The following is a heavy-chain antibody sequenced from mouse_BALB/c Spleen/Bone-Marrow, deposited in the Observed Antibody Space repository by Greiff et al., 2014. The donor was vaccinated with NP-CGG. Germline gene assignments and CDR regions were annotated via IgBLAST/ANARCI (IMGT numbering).Heavy chain of an antibody. CDR3: ASYVYGYYFDY. CDR1: GFNIKDTY. J-gene: IGHJ2*01. V-gene: IGHV14-3*02. Sequence: LVESGAELVKPGASVKLSCTASGFNIKDTYMHWVKQRPEQGLEWIGRIDPANGNTKYDPKFQGKATITADTSSNTAYLQLSSLTSGDTAVYYCASYVYGYYFDYWGQGTTLTVSS. CDR2: IDPANGNT. D-gene: IGHD2-2*01.